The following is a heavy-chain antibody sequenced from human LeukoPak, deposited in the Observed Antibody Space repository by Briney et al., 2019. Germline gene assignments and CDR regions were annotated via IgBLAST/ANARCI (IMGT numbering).Heavy chain of an antibody. Sequence: EPAETLSLTCTVSGDSISTYQWSWIRQPPGKELEWIGNVYYSGSANYNPSLKSRVIISVDTSKNQLSLKLSPVTAADTAVYYCARVGVDYSGNIIKYFYDYWGPGTLVTVSS. D-gene: IGHD4-23*01. CDR1: GDSISTYQ. V-gene: IGHV4-59*01. CDR2: VYYSGSA. J-gene: IGHJ4*02. CDR3: ARVGVDYSGNIIKYFYDY.